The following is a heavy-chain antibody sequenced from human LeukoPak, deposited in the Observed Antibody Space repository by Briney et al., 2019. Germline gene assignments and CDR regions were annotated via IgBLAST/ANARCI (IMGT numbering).Heavy chain of an antibody. V-gene: IGHV3-23*01. CDR3: ARDSADNLD. CDR1: GFTFSSYG. CDR2: ISGSGGST. J-gene: IGHJ4*02. Sequence: GGSLRLSCAASGFTFSSYGMSWVRQAPGKGLEWVSAISGSGGSTYYADSVKGRFTIPRDNSKHTLYPQMNSLRAEDTALYYCARDSADNLDWGQGTLVTVSS. D-gene: IGHD3-9*01.